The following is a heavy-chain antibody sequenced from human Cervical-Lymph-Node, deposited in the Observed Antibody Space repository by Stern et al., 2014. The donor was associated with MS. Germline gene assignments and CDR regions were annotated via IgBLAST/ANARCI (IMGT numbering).Heavy chain of an antibody. CDR3: ALLATPTDY. D-gene: IGHD2-15*01. CDR2: IVASGNRT. Sequence: VQLVESGGALVQPGGSLRLSCVASGFTFTSYAINWVRHAPGKGLQWVSAIVASGNRTCYTDSVKGRFTISRDNSKNTVYLAMNSLSSEDTAIYFCALLATPTDYWGQGTLVTVSP. J-gene: IGHJ4*02. CDR1: GFTFTSYA. V-gene: IGHV3-23*04.